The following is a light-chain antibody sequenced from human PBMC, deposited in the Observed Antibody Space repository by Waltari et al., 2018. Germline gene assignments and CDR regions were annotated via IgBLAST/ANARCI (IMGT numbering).Light chain of an antibody. J-gene: IGKJ1*01. CDR2: AAS. CDR3: QNHERLPAT. V-gene: IGKV3-20*01. CDR1: QNIGTY. Sequence: LTQSPGTLSLSPGERATLSCRASQNIGTYLVWYQQKPGQAPRLLMYAASRRATGIPDRFSGSGSGTDFSLTISRLVPEDFAVYYCQNHERLPATFGQGTKVEIK.